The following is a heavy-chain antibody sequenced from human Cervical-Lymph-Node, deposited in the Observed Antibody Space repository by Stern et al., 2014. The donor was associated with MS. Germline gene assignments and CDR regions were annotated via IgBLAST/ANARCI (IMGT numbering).Heavy chain of an antibody. CDR2: ISSTSSAI. CDR3: ARDGKQWLDGGWFDP. CDR1: GFIFSSYN. D-gene: IGHD6-19*01. J-gene: IGHJ5*02. V-gene: IGHV3-48*01. Sequence: VQLVESGGGLVQPGGSLRLSCAASGFIFSSYNMNWVRQAPGKGLEWISYISSTSSAIYYADSVKGRFTISRDNAKNSLYLQMNSLRAEDTAVYYCARDGKQWLDGGWFDPWGQGTLVTVSS.